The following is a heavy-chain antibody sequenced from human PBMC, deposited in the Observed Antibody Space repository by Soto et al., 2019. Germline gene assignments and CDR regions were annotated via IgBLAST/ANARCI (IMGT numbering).Heavy chain of an antibody. V-gene: IGHV4-31*03. D-gene: IGHD6-13*01. Sequence: QVQLQESGPGLVKPSQTLSLTCTVSGGSISSGGYYWSWIRQHPGKGQEWIGYIYYSGSTYYNPSLKSRFTIPVATSQSQFSLNLTSVTGPDTAVYYCASAYRSSWYCVDVWGQGTTVTVSS. J-gene: IGHJ6*02. CDR1: GGSISSGGYY. CDR3: ASAYRSSWYCVDV. CDR2: IYYSGST.